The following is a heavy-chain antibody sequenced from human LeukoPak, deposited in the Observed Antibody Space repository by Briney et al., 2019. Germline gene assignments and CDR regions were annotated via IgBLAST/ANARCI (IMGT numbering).Heavy chain of an antibody. V-gene: IGHV5-51*01. CDR1: GYSFTSYW. Sequence: GESLKISCKGSGYSFTSYWIGWVRQMPGKGLEWMGIIFPGDSDTRYSPSFQGQVTMSADKSISTAYLQWSSLKASDTAMYYCARHPYYYDSSGYYFAYYGMDVWGQGTRVTVSS. D-gene: IGHD3-22*01. CDR3: ARHPYYYDSSGYYFAYYGMDV. J-gene: IGHJ6*02. CDR2: IFPGDSDT.